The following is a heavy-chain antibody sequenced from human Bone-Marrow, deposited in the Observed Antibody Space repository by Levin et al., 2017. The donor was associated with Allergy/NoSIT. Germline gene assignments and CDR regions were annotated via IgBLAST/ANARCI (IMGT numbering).Heavy chain of an antibody. D-gene: IGHD5-24*01. J-gene: IGHJ4*02. V-gene: IGHV3-21*01. CDR2: ISSSSTYI. CDR3: ARDSASRRNGYNPSDY. Sequence: PGGSLRLSCAASGFTFSSYSMNWVRQAPGKGLEWVSFISSSSTYIYYADSVKGRFTIPRDNAKNSLFLQMNSLRAEDTAVYYCARDSASRRNGYNPSDYWGQGTLVTVSS. CDR1: GFTFSSYS.